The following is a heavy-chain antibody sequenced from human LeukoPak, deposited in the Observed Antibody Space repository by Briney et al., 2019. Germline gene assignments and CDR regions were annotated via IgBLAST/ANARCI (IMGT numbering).Heavy chain of an antibody. J-gene: IGHJ4*02. CDR3: VRDLMTTQTWDFDY. Sequence: ASVKVSCKGSGYTFTGYYMHWVRQAPGQGLEWMAWINPNGGATNYAQKFQGRVTVTRDTSISTAYMELSSLESDDTAVYYCVRDLMTTQTWDFDYWGQGTLVSVSS. D-gene: IGHD3-16*01. CDR1: GYTFTGYY. V-gene: IGHV1-2*02. CDR2: INPNGGAT.